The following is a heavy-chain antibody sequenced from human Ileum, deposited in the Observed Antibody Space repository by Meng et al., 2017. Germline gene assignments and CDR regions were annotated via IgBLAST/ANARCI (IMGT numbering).Heavy chain of an antibody. CDR3: ARTYSNGWPPLYSWFDP. D-gene: IGHD6-19*01. CDR1: GGSISSSSYY. CDR2: IYYSGSR. J-gene: IGHJ5*02. Sequence: QLQLQESGPGLVKPSETRSLTCTVAGGSISSSSYYWGWIRQPPGKGLEWIGSIYYSGSRYYNPSLKSRVTISVDTSQNHFSLKLSSVTAADTAVYYFARTYSNGWPPLYSWFDPWGQGSLVTVSS. V-gene: IGHV4-39*02.